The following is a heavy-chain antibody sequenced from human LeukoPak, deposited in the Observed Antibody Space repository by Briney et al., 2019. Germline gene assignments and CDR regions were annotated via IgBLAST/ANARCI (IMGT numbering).Heavy chain of an antibody. D-gene: IGHD2-2*01. CDR3: ARDGHCSSTSCRPYYYYYMDV. J-gene: IGHJ6*03. Sequence: GGSLRLSCAASGFTFSDYYMSWIRRAPGKGLEWISYISSSGSTIYYADAVKGRFTISRDNAKNSLYLQMNSLRAEDTAVYYCARDGHCSSTSCRPYYYYYMDVWGKGTTVTVSS. CDR2: ISSSGSTI. V-gene: IGHV3-11*01. CDR1: GFTFSDYY.